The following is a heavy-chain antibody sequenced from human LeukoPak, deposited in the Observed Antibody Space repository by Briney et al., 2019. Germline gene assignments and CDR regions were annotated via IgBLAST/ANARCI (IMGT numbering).Heavy chain of an antibody. V-gene: IGHV1-2*02. CDR1: GGTFSSYA. CDR2: INPNSGGT. J-gene: IGHJ4*02. D-gene: IGHD6-6*01. CDR3: ARAVSIAARPLGY. Sequence: ASVKVSCKASGGTFSSYAISWVRQAPGQGLEWMGWINPNSGGTNYAQKFQGRVTMTRDTSISTAYMELSRLRSDDTAVYYCARAVSIAARPLGYWGQGTLVTVSS.